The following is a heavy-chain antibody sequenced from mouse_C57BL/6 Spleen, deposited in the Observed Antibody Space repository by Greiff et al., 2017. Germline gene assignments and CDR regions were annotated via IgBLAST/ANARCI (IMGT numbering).Heavy chain of an antibody. V-gene: IGHV1-26*01. CDR2: INPNNGGT. CDR3: AVITTVVDYFDY. J-gene: IGHJ2*01. D-gene: IGHD1-1*01. Sequence: EVQLQQSGPELVKPGASVKISCKASGYTFTDYYMNWVKQSHGKSLEWIGDINPNNGGTSYNQKFKGKATLTVDKSSSTAYMELRSLTSEDSAVYYCAVITTVVDYFDYWGQGTTLTVSS. CDR1: GYTFTDYY.